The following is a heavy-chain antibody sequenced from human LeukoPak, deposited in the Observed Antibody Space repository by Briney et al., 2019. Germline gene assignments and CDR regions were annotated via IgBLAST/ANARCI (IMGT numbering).Heavy chain of an antibody. J-gene: IGHJ4*02. Sequence: PGRSLRLSCAASGFIFSSYAMSWVRQGPGKGLEWVSAISGSGGGAYYADYADSVKGRFTISRDSSKNTLYLQMNSLRAEDTAVYYCAKDTGSGRRGQFDYWGQGTLVTVSS. CDR1: GFIFSSYA. CDR2: ISGSGGGA. D-gene: IGHD3-10*01. CDR3: AKDTGSGRRGQFDY. V-gene: IGHV3-23*01.